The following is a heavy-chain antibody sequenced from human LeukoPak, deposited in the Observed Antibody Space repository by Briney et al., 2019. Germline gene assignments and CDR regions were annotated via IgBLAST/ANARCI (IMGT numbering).Heavy chain of an antibody. Sequence: GASVKVSCKASGGTFSSYAISWVRQAPGQGLEWMGGIIPIFGTANYAQKFQGRVTITADESTSTAYMELSSLRSEDTAVYYCANSVSNYYDSSGYFDYWGQGTLVTVSS. CDR2: IIPIFGTA. CDR3: ANSVSNYYDSSGYFDY. J-gene: IGHJ4*02. D-gene: IGHD3-22*01. CDR1: GGTFSSYA. V-gene: IGHV1-69*13.